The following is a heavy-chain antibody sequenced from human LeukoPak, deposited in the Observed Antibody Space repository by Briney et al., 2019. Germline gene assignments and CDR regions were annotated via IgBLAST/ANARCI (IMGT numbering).Heavy chain of an antibody. CDR1: GGSISSYY. CDR2: VYYTGNT. J-gene: IGHJ1*01. Sequence: SETLSLTCTVSGGSISSYYWTWFRQPPGEGLEWIGYVYYTGNTNYNPSLKSRVTISVDTSKNQFSLKLSSVTAADTAVYYCARWDYDSSGWRYFQHWGQGTLVTVSS. D-gene: IGHD3-22*01. V-gene: IGHV4-59*08. CDR3: ARWDYDSSGWRYFQH.